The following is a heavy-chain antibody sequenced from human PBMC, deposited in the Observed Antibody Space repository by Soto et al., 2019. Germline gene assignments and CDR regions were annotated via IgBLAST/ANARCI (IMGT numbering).Heavy chain of an antibody. CDR2: IYYIGDI. CDR3: AREFYGMDV. V-gene: IGHV4-61*01. Sequence: PSQTLSLTCTVSSGFVRSSTYYWRWIRQPPGKGLEWIGYIYYIGDINYNPSLKSRVTMSVDTSKNQFSLKLSSVTAADTAVYYCAREFYGMDVWGQGTTVTVSS. J-gene: IGHJ6*02. CDR1: SGFVRSSTYY.